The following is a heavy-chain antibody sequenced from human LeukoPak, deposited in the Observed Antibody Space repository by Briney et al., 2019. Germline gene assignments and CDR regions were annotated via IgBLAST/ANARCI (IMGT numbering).Heavy chain of an antibody. CDR1: GFTFSSYS. CDR3: ARDFGTYYYDSSGYS. V-gene: IGHV3-21*01. J-gene: IGHJ4*02. D-gene: IGHD3-22*01. CDR2: ISSSSSYI. Sequence: GGSLRLSCAASGFTFSSYSMNWVRQAPGKGLEWVSSISSSSSYIYYADSVKGRFTISRDNAKNSLHLQMNSLRAEDTAVYYCARDFGTYYYDSSGYSWGQGTLVTVSS.